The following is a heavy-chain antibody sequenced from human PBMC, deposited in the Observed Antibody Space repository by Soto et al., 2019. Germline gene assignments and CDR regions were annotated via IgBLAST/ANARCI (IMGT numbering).Heavy chain of an antibody. Sequence: SVKVACKASGGTLSSYAISWVRQAPGQGLEWMGGIIPIFGTANYAQKFQGRVTITADESTSTAYMELSSLRSEDTAVYYCAGGFSSYCSCGSCLDYWGQGTLVTVSS. CDR3: AGGFSSYCSCGSCLDY. J-gene: IGHJ4*02. V-gene: IGHV1-69*13. CDR2: IIPIFGTA. CDR1: GGTLSSYA. D-gene: IGHD2-15*01.